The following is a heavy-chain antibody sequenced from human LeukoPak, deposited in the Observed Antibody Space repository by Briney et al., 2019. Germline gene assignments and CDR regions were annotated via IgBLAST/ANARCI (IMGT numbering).Heavy chain of an antibody. Sequence: ASVKVSCKASGYTFTSYDINWVRQATGQGLEWMGWMNPNSGNTGYAQKFQGRVTMTRNTSISTAYMELSSLRSEDTAVYYCARGVICSGGSCYRTRALQHWGQGTLVTVSS. V-gene: IGHV1-8*01. CDR1: GYTFTSYD. D-gene: IGHD2-15*01. CDR3: ARGVICSGGSCYRTRALQH. CDR2: MNPNSGNT. J-gene: IGHJ1*01.